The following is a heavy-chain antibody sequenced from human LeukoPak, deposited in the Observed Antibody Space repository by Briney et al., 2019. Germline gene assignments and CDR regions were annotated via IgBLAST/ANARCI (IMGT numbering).Heavy chain of an antibody. CDR3: QSRFLEWLLDY. CDR2: IYDSGST. Sequence: TSETLSLTCTVSGGSISSNNYFWGWIRQPPGKGLEWIGSIYDSGSTYYNPSLKSRVTISVDTSKNQFSLKLNSVTAADTAMYYCQSRFLEWLLDYWGQGTLVTVSS. V-gene: IGHV4-39*01. D-gene: IGHD3-3*01. J-gene: IGHJ4*02. CDR1: GGSISSNNYF.